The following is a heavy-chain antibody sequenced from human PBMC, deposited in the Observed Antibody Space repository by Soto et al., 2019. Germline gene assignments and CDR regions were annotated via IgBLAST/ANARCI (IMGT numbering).Heavy chain of an antibody. V-gene: IGHV3-74*01. CDR2: INSDGSST. CDR3: TRDRGDSSGWEYNWFDH. D-gene: IGHD6-19*01. Sequence: EVQLVESGGGLVQPGGSLRLSCASSGFTFRSYWMHWVRQAPGKGLVWVSRINSDGSSTSAADSVKGRFPISRDNAKNTLDLQMDGLRAEDTAVYYCTRDRGDSSGWEYNWFDHWGQGTLVTVSS. CDR1: GFTFRSYW. J-gene: IGHJ5*02.